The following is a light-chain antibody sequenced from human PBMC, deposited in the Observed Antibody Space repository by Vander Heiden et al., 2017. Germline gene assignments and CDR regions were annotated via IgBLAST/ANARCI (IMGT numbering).Light chain of an antibody. CDR2: DVN. Sequence: QPALIRPRSTSRTPGPSVAIACTGTSRDVGAYNLVPWYQQPPGRSPKHMIYDVNKRPPGGPDRFSGSKSGNTASMAISGLQAEDEADYYCCSNAGSYTWVFGGGTKLTVL. CDR1: SRDVGAYNL. V-gene: IGLV2-11*01. CDR3: CSNAGSYTWV. J-gene: IGLJ3*02.